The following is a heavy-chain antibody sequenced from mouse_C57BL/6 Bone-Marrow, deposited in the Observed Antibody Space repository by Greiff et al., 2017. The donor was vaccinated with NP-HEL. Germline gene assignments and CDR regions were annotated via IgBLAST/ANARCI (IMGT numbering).Heavy chain of an antibody. D-gene: IGHD4-1*01. Sequence: VKLQQSGPELVKPGASVKLSCKASGYTFTSYDINWVKQRPGQGLEWIGWIYPRDGSTKYNEKFKGKATLTVDTSSSTAYMELHSLTSEDSAVYFCARRVNLGDYAMDYWGQGTSVTVSS. CDR2: IYPRDGST. CDR3: ARRVNLGDYAMDY. CDR1: GYTFTSYD. V-gene: IGHV1-85*01. J-gene: IGHJ4*01.